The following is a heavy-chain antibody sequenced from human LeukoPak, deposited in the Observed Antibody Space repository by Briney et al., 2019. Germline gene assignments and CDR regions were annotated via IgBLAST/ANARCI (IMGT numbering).Heavy chain of an antibody. CDR3: ARNGDYEVCDY. Sequence: GGSLRLSCAASGVTFNSYWMSWVRQPPGKGLEWVANIKQDGSERYYVDSVKGRFTISRDHAKNSLYLQMNSLRAEDTAVYYCARNGDYEVCDYWGQGTLVTVSS. CDR2: IKQDGSER. CDR1: GVTFNSYW. D-gene: IGHD4-17*01. V-gene: IGHV3-7*05. J-gene: IGHJ4*02.